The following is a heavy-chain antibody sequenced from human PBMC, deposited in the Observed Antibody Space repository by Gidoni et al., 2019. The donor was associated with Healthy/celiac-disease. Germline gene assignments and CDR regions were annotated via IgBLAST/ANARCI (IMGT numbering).Heavy chain of an antibody. J-gene: IGHJ6*03. D-gene: IGHD2-2*01. Sequence: QVQLQQSGPGLVKPSQTLSLTCAISGDSVSSHSADWNWIRQSPSRGLEWLGGTYYMSKWYNDYAVSVKSRITINPDTSKNQFSLQLNSVTPEDTAVYYCARGACSSTSCYFYYYYYMDVWGKGTTVTVSS. CDR3: ARGACSSTSCYFYYYYYMDV. CDR2: TYYMSKWYN. V-gene: IGHV6-1*01. CDR1: GDSVSSHSAD.